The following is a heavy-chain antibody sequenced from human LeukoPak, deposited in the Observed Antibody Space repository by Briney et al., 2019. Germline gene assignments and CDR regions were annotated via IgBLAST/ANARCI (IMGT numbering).Heavy chain of an antibody. Sequence: GGSLRLSCAASGFTFSSYWMSWVRQALGKGLEWVANIKQDGSTKNYVDSVKGRFTISRDNAKNSLYLQMNSLRGEDTAVYYCAREGGEMGTVGDNWGQGTLVTVSS. CDR1: GFTFSSYW. CDR3: AREGGEMGTVGDN. V-gene: IGHV3-7*01. D-gene: IGHD5-24*01. J-gene: IGHJ4*02. CDR2: IKQDGSTK.